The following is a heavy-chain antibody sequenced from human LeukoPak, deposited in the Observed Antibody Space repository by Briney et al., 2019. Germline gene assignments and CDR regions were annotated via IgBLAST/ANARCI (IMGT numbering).Heavy chain of an antibody. V-gene: IGHV4-59*01. D-gene: IGHD3-10*01. CDR3: ARGHPGYYGSGSYYNVYWYFDL. J-gene: IGHJ2*01. CDR2: IYYSGST. Sequence: PSETLSLTCTVSGGSISSYYWSWIRQPPGKGLEWIGYIYYSGSTNYNPSLKSRVTISVDTSKNQFSLKLSSVTAADTAVYYCARGHPGYYGSGSYYNVYWYFDLWGRGTLVTVSS. CDR1: GGSISSYY.